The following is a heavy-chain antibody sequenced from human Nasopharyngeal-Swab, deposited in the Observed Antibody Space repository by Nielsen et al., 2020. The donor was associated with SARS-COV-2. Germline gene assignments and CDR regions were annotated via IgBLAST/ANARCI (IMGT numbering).Heavy chain of an antibody. CDR2: IKQDGSET. V-gene: IGHV3-7*01. CDR3: WRMTAYGKDI. Sequence: GESLKISCAASGFTFSSYAMHWVRQAPGKGLEWVANIKQDGSETYYGDSVKGRFTISRDNAKNSVYLQMNSLRAEDTAVYFCWRMTAYGKDIWGHGTTVNVYS. CDR1: GFTFSSYA. D-gene: IGHD2-8*01. J-gene: IGHJ6*02.